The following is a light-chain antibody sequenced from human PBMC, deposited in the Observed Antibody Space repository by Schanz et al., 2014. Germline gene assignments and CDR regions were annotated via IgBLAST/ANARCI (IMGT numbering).Light chain of an antibody. CDR3: QHYTSDSRK. J-gene: IGKJ1*01. V-gene: IGKV1-39*01. CDR1: QSISSY. Sequence: DIQMTQSPSSLSASVGDRVTITCRASQSISSYLNWYQQKPGKAPKFLIYAASSLQSGVPSRFSGSGSGTEFTLTISSLQPDDFATYYCQHYTSDSRKFGQGTTVEIK. CDR2: AAS.